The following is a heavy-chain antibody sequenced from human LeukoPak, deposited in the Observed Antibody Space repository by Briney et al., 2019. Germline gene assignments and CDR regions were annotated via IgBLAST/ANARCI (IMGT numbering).Heavy chain of an antibody. J-gene: IGHJ3*02. Sequence: SETLSLTCTVSGGSIGSHYWRWIRQPPGEGLEWIGYIYYSGTTSYNPSLKSRVTISVDTSKNQFSLKLSSVTAADTAVYYCARDYYDSRGEAFDIWGLGTMVTVSS. CDR2: IYYSGTT. D-gene: IGHD3-22*01. V-gene: IGHV4-59*11. CDR3: ARDYYDSRGEAFDI. CDR1: GGSIGSHY.